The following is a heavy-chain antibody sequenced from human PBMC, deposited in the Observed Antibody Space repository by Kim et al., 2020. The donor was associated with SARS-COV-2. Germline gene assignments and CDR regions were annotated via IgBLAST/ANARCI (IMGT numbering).Heavy chain of an antibody. Sequence: SETLSLTCTVSGDSLSSDYWSWNRQPAGKGLEWIGRIYTSGRTNYNPPLQSRVTMSVDMSKNQFSLKLSSVTAADTAVYYCASALGHWGQGPRFT. D-gene: IGHD3-16*02. CDR2: IYTSGRT. CDR1: GDSLSSDY. CDR3: ASALGH. V-gene: IGHV4-4*07. J-gene: IGHJ4*02.